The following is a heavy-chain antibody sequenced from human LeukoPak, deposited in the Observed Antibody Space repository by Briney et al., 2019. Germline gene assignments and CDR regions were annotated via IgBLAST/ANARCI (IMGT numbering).Heavy chain of an antibody. CDR1: GYTFTGYY. Sequence: ASVKVSCKASGYTFTGYYMHWVRQAPGQGLGWMGWINPNSGGTNYAQKFQGRVTMTRDTSISTAYMELSRLRSDDTAVYYCAREGSSGWYYYYGMDVWGQGTTVTVSS. CDR2: INPNSGGT. J-gene: IGHJ6*02. D-gene: IGHD6-19*01. V-gene: IGHV1-2*02. CDR3: AREGSSGWYYYYGMDV.